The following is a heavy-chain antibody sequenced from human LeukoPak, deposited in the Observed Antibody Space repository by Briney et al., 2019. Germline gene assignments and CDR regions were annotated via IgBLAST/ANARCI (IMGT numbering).Heavy chain of an antibody. CDR3: ARDRDYGGNFNPDY. V-gene: IGHV1-2*02. J-gene: IGHJ4*02. D-gene: IGHD4-23*01. CDR2: INPNNGGT. CDR1: GYTFTGYY. Sequence: ASVKVSCKASGYTFTGYYMHWVRQAPGQGLEWMGWINPNNGGTNYAQKFQGRVTMTRDTSISTAYMELSRLRPDDTAVYYCARDRDYGGNFNPDYWGQGTLVTVSS.